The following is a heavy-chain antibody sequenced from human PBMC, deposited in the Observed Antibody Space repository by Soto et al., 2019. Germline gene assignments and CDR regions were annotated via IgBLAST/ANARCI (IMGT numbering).Heavy chain of an antibody. V-gene: IGHV4-59*08. D-gene: IGHD4-17*01. CDR3: ARSMTTLYWFDP. CDR1: GGSISSYY. J-gene: IGHJ5*02. Sequence: SETLSLTCTVSGGSISSYYWSWIRQPPGKGLEWIGYIYNSGSTNYNPSLKSRVTMSVDTSKNQFSLKLSSVTAADTAVYYCARSMTTLYWFDPGGQGTLVTVSS. CDR2: IYNSGST.